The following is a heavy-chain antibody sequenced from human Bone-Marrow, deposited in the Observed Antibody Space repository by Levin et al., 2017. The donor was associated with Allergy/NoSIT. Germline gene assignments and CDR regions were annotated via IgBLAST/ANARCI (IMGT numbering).Heavy chain of an antibody. D-gene: IGHD4-17*01. Sequence: RSGGSLRLSCAASGITVSYNYMNWVRQSPGKGLEWVSVLYSGGNTHYADSVKGRFTISRDNSKNTLYLQMDNLRAEDTAMYYCARDLSAGDYVFDYWGQGTLVSVSS. J-gene: IGHJ4*02. CDR3: ARDLSAGDYVFDY. V-gene: IGHV3-53*01. CDR1: GITVSYNY. CDR2: LYSGGNT.